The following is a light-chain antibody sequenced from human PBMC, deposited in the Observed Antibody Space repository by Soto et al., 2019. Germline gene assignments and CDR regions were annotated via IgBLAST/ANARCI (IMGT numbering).Light chain of an antibody. J-gene: IGKJ5*01. CDR2: AAS. CDR1: QTIDSW. CDR3: QQANSFPFT. V-gene: IGKV1-12*01. Sequence: DIQMTQSPSTLSASVGDRVTITCRASQTIDSWLAWYQQKPGKAPNLLIYAASSLQSGVPSRFSGSGSGTDFTLTISSLQPEDFATYYCQQANSFPFTFGQGTRLEIK.